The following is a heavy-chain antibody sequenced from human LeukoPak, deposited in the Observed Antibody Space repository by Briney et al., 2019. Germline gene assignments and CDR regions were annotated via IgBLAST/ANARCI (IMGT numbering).Heavy chain of an antibody. CDR2: VSSGGRNN. Sequence: GGSLRLSCAAYAFTFSDYYMRWNRQAQGKGLVWVSYVSSGGRNNSSADLVKCRYTISRDKAKSSLYLQMNSLRAEDTAVYYCARDHCSSTSCYFTGYDYYYSMVVWGQGSTVADSS. J-gene: IGHJ6*01. V-gene: IGHV3-11*01. D-gene: IGHD2-2*01. CDR3: ARDHCSSTSCYFTGYDYYYSMVV. CDR1: AFTFSDYY.